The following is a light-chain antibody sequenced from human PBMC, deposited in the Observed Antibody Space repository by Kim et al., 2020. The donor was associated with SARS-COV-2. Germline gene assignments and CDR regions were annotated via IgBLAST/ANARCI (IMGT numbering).Light chain of an antibody. J-gene: IGKJ4*01. CDR2: WAS. CDR1: QSILYSSNNKNY. CDR3: HQYYNTPLT. V-gene: IGKV4-1*01. Sequence: VTINCKSSQSILYSSNNKNYLAWYQQKPGQPPKLLIYWASTRESGVPDRFSGSGSGTDFTLTISSLQAEDVAVYYRHQYYNTPLTFGGGTKVDIK.